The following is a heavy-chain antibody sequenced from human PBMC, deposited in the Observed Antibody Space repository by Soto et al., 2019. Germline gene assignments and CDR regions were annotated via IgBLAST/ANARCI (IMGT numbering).Heavy chain of an antibody. CDR1: GFTFSSYW. V-gene: IGHV3-7*03. CDR2: IKYDGSEK. J-gene: IGHJ4*02. D-gene: IGHD3-10*01. Sequence: GGSLRLSCAASGFTFSSYWMSWVRQPPGKGLQWVANIKYDGSEKYIVDSVKGRFSIFRDNAKKTLYLQMNSLRAEDTAVYYCARDWGKRVGGYWGQGTLVTVSS. CDR3: ARDWGKRVGGY.